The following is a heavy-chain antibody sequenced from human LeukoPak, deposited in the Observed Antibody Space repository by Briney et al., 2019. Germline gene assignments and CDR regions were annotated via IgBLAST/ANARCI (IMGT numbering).Heavy chain of an antibody. Sequence: PSETLSLTYSVSDDSVSSSIYFWGWIRQPPGKGLEWIGNINYIGSSAYNTSLKSRVTMSVDTSKKRFSLKMTSVTAADTAVYYCARLSKGRYFDYIFDFWGQGTLVTVSS. CDR1: DDSVSSSIYF. CDR3: ARLSKGRYFDYIFDF. J-gene: IGHJ4*02. D-gene: IGHD3-9*01. V-gene: IGHV4-39*01. CDR2: INYIGSS.